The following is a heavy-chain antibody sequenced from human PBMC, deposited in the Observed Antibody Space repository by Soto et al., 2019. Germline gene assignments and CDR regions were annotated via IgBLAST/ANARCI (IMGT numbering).Heavy chain of an antibody. J-gene: IGHJ4*02. CDR3: ARGGTVLVTAIRDLDN. D-gene: IGHD2-21*02. CDR1: GYIFTSFG. V-gene: IGHV1-18*01. Sequence: ASVKVSCKASGYIFTSFGIFWVRQAPGQGLEWMGWISAYNGNTIYAEKFQGRVIMTTDTSTSTAYMELRSLRSDDTAVYYCARGGTVLVTAIRDLDNWGQGTLVTVSS. CDR2: ISAYNGNT.